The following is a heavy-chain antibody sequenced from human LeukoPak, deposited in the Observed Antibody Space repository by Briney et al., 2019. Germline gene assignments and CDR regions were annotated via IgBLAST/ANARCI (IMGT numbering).Heavy chain of an antibody. CDR3: ARDQAGRHSDY. J-gene: IGHJ4*02. V-gene: IGHV3-48*03. D-gene: IGHD6-13*01. CDR1: GFTFSSYE. Sequence: GGSLRLSCAASGFTFSSYEINWVRQAPGKGLEWVSHMSSSGSTIYYAGSVKGRFTISRDNAKNSLYLQMNSLGAEDTAVYYCARDQAGRHSDYWGQGTLVTVSS. CDR2: MSSSGSTI.